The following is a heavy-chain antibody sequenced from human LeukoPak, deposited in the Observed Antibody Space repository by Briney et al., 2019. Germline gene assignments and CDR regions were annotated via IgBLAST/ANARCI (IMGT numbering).Heavy chain of an antibody. D-gene: IGHD2-21*02. CDR2: FSGSGRSI. V-gene: IGHV3-21*01. J-gene: IGHJ4*02. CDR3: ARDYFYCGGDCFFDY. Sequence: GGSLRLSCAASGFTFSDYGVNWVRQAPGKGLEWVSSFSGSGRSIFYADSVRGRFTISRDNAKNSLYLQMNSLRAEDTAVYYCARDYFYCGGDCFFDYWGQGTLVTVSS. CDR1: GFTFSDYG.